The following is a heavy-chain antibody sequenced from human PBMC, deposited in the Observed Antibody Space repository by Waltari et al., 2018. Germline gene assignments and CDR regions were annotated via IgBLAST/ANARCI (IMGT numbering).Heavy chain of an antibody. J-gene: IGHJ4*02. CDR1: GFTFILYA. V-gene: IGHV3-23*01. CDR3: AKAGGIAAAEFQFDF. Sequence: EVQLLESGGGLVQPGGSLRLSCAASGFTFILYAMTWVRQAPGKGLEWVSSISGPALTTFYADSVKGRFSVSRDNSKNTLYLQINGLRADDTAVYYCAKAGGIAAAEFQFDFWGRGTLVTVSS. D-gene: IGHD6-13*01. CDR2: ISGPALTT.